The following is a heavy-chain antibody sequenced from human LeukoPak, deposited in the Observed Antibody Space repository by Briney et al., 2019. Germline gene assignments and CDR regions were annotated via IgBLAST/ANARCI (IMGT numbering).Heavy chain of an antibody. CDR2: IYHSGST. D-gene: IGHD4-17*01. J-gene: IGHJ4*02. V-gene: IGHV4-39*07. CDR1: GGSISSGSYY. CDR3: ASNPGFGDYGIDY. Sequence: SQTLSLTCTVSGGSISSGSYYWSWIRQPPGKGLEWIGSIYHSGSTYYNPSLKSRVTISVDTSKNQFSLKLSSVTAADTAVYYCASNPGFGDYGIDYWGQGTLVTVSS.